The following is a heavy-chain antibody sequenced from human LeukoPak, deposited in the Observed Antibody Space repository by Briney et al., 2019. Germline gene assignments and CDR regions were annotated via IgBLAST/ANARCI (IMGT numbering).Heavy chain of an antibody. V-gene: IGHV3-30-3*01. D-gene: IGHD2-8*01. CDR3: ARDGSYCTNGVCYRTRFDY. CDR1: GFTFSSYA. J-gene: IGHJ4*02. CDR2: ISYDGSNK. Sequence: GGSLRLSCAASGFTFSSYAMHWVRQAPGKGLEWVAVISYDGSNKYYADSVKGRFTISRDNSKNTLYLQMNSLSAEDTAVYYCARDGSYCTNGVCYRTRFDYWGQGTLVTVSS.